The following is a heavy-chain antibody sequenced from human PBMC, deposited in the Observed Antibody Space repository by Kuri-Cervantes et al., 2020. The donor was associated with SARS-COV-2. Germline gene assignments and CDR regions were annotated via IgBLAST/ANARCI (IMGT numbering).Heavy chain of an antibody. Sequence: GGSLRLSCAASGFTLSTYAMNWVRQAPGQGLEWVSGISGSGGSTYYADSVKGRFTISRDNAKNSLYLQINGLRAEDTALYYCAKDNWDQAPDDAFDVWGQGTMVTVSS. CDR2: ISGSGGST. V-gene: IGHV3-23*01. D-gene: IGHD1-1*01. J-gene: IGHJ3*01. CDR1: GFTLSTYA. CDR3: AKDNWDQAPDDAFDV.